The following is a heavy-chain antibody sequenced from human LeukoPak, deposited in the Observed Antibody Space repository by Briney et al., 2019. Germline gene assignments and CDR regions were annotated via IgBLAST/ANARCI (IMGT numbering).Heavy chain of an antibody. V-gene: IGHV4-34*01. CDR3: AREGSYSGSGSPPLDY. CDR2: IHNSGTT. Sequence: SETLSLTCAVSGGPFSGYFWSWIRQSSGKGLEWIGEIHNSGTTNYNPSLNSRVTISVDPSKNQFSLKLTSVTAADTAVYYCAREGSYSGSGSPPLDYWGQGTLVTVSS. D-gene: IGHD3-10*01. CDR1: GGPFSGYF. J-gene: IGHJ4*02.